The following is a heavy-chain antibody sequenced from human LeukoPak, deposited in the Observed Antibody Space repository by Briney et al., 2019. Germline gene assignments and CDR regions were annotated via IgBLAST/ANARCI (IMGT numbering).Heavy chain of an antibody. J-gene: IGHJ5*02. D-gene: IGHD1-14*01. CDR1: GGSFSGYY. CDR3: ARSFHRKPFDP. CDR2: INHSGST. V-gene: IGHV4-34*01. Sequence: SETLSLTCAVYGGSFSGYYWSWIRQPPGKGLEWIGEINHSGSTNYNPSLKSRVTISVDTSKNQFSLKLSSVTAADTAVYYCARSFHRKPFDPWGQGTLVTVSS.